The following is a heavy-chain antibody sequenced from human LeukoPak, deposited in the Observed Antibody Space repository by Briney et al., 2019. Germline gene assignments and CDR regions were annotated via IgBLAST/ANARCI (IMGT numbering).Heavy chain of an antibody. CDR2: IKSKTDGETT. V-gene: IGHV3-15*01. CDR1: GFTFSNAW. D-gene: IGHD6-13*01. J-gene: IGHJ3*02. Sequence: GGSLRLSCAASGFTFSNAWMSWVRQAPGKGLEWVGRIKSKTDGETTDYAAPVKGRFTISRDDSKNTLYLQMNSLKIEDTAVYYCARGGYSRLRDAFDIWGQGTMVTVSS. CDR3: ARGGYSRLRDAFDI.